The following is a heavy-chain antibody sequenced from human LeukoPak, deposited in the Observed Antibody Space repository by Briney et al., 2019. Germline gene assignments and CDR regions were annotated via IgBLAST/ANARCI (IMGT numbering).Heavy chain of an antibody. V-gene: IGHV4-34*01. CDR3: ARNKSYGSGRRGWFDP. Sequence: PSETLSLTCTVSGGSINNYYWSWIRQPPGKGLEWIGEINHSGSTNYNPSLKSRVTISVDTSKNQFSLKLSSVIAADTAVYYCARNKSYGSGRRGWFDPWGQGTLVTVSS. CDR1: GGSINNYY. J-gene: IGHJ5*02. D-gene: IGHD3-10*01. CDR2: INHSGST.